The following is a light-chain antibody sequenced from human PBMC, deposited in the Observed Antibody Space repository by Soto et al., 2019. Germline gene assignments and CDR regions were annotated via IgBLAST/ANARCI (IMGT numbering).Light chain of an antibody. J-gene: IGLJ3*02. CDR3: TAWDGNRDGQV. CDR1: GSNIGTNT. Sequence: QSVLTQPPSASGTPGQRGTISCSGSGSNIGTNTVNWYQQLPGTAPKLLIYRTDQRPAGIPDRFSGSKSATSASQDINGLESYDEADYYFTAWDGNRDGQVVCGGT. V-gene: IGLV1-44*01. CDR2: RTD.